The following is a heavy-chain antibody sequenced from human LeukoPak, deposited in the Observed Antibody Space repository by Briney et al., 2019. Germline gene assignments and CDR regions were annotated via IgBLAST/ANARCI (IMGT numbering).Heavy chain of an antibody. D-gene: IGHD5-18*01. CDR1: GFTFSSYA. CDR3: AREDTAMVI. Sequence: GRSLRLSCAASGFTFSSYAMHWVRQAPGKGLEWVAVISYDGSNKYYADSVKGRFTISRDNSKNTLYLQMNSLRAEDTAVYYCAREDTAMVIWGQGTLVTVSS. V-gene: IGHV3-30-3*01. J-gene: IGHJ4*02. CDR2: ISYDGSNK.